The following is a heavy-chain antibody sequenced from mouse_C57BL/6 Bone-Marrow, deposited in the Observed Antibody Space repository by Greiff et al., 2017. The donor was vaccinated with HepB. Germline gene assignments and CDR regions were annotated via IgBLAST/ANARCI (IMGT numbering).Heavy chain of an antibody. V-gene: IGHV1-66*01. J-gene: IGHJ3*01. D-gene: IGHD1-1*02. CDR1: GYSFTSYY. Sequence: QVQLKESGPELVKPGASVKISCKASGYSFTSYYIHWVKQRPGQGLEWIGWIYPGSGNTKYNEKFKGKATLTADTSSSTAYMQLSSLTSEDSAVYYCAYYGFAYWGQGTLVTVSA. CDR2: IYPGSGNT. CDR3: AYYGFAY.